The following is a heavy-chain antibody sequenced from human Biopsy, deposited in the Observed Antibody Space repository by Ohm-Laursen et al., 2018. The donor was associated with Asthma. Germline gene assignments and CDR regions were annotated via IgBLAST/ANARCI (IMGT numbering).Heavy chain of an antibody. J-gene: IGHJ5*02. CDR1: GGYLTGHY. CDR3: ARAAITGIRGWFDP. V-gene: IGHV4-34*01. D-gene: IGHD1-20*01. Sequence: SDTLSLTCIVYGGYLTGHYWNWIRQPPGKGLEWIGEIDQSGYTNYNPSLKSRVTISADTSKNQFHLNLSSATAADTAVYFCARAAITGIRGWFDPWGQGTQVTVSS. CDR2: IDQSGYT.